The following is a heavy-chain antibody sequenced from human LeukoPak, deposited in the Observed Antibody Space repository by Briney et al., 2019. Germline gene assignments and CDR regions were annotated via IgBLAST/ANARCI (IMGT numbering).Heavy chain of an antibody. J-gene: IGHJ4*02. CDR3: ARVLDVGPTYFDY. Sequence: SQTLSLTCAISGVSVSSNTAAWNWIRQSPSRGLEWLGRTYYRSKWYNDYAVSVKSRITINPDTSKNQFSLQLNSVTPEDTAVYFCARVLDVGPTYFDYWGQGTLVTVSA. D-gene: IGHD1-26*01. CDR1: GVSVSSNTAA. V-gene: IGHV6-1*01. CDR2: TYYRSKWYN.